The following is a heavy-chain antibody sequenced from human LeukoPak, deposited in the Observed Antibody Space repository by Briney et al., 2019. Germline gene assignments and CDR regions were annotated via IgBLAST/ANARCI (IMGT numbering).Heavy chain of an antibody. J-gene: IGHJ4*02. CDR1: GFTFSSYS. CDR3: AREYSSSSGRHPDY. D-gene: IGHD6-6*01. V-gene: IGHV3-21*01. Sequence: PGGSLRLSCAASGFTFSSYSMNSVRQAPGPGLEWVSSISSSSSYISYADSVKGRFTISRDNAKNSLYLQMNSLRAEDTAVYYCAREYSSSSGRHPDYWGQGTLVTVSS. CDR2: ISSSSSYI.